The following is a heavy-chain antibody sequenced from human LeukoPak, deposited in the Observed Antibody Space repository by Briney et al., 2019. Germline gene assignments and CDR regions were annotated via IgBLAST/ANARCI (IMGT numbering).Heavy chain of an antibody. Sequence: GGSLRLSCAASGFTFSSYGMHWARQAPGKGLEWVAVISYDGSNKYYADSVKGRFTISRDNSKNTLYLQMNSLRAEDTAVYYCAKVQKDTAMGYYFDYWGQGTLVTVSS. CDR1: GFTFSSYG. CDR3: AKVQKDTAMGYYFDY. CDR2: ISYDGSNK. V-gene: IGHV3-30*18. D-gene: IGHD5-18*01. J-gene: IGHJ4*02.